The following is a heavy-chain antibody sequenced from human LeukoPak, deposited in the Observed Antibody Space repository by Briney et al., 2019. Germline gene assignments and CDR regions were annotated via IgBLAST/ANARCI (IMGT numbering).Heavy chain of an antibody. CDR1: GFSISNYG. CDR3: ARAGGSSFDYYYYAMDV. V-gene: IGHV3-33*08. Sequence: PGGSLRLSCRASGFSISNYGMHWVRQTPGKGLEWVAVIWYDGSNQYHADSVKGRSTISRDNSQNTLYLQMNNLRAGDTAVYYCARAGGSSFDYYYYAMDVWGQGTTVTVSS. CDR2: IWYDGSNQ. J-gene: IGHJ6*02. D-gene: IGHD6-13*01.